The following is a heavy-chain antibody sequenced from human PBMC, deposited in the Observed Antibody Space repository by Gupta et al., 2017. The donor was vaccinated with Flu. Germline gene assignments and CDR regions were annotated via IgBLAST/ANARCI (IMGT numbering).Heavy chain of an antibody. D-gene: IGHD6-19*01. V-gene: IGHV3-11*01. CDR2: GDRI. Sequence: GDRIFYADSVKGRFTISRDNAKNSLDLQMNSLRVEDTAVYYCALQWLASNDAFDIWGQGAVVTVSS. J-gene: IGHJ3*02. CDR3: ALQWLASNDAFDI.